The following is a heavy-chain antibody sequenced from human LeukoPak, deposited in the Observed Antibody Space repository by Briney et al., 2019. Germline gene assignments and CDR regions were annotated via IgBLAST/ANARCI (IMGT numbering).Heavy chain of an antibody. Sequence: GSLRLSCAASGFTFSSYSMNWVRQAPGKGLEWVSSISSSSSYIYYADSVKGRFTISRDNAKNSLYLQMNSLRAEDTAVYYCARSPQRQWFGELLPHNYYGMDVWGKGTTVTVSS. CDR2: ISSSSSYI. CDR3: ARSPQRQWFGELLPHNYYGMDV. J-gene: IGHJ6*04. D-gene: IGHD3-10*01. CDR1: GFTFSSYS. V-gene: IGHV3-21*01.